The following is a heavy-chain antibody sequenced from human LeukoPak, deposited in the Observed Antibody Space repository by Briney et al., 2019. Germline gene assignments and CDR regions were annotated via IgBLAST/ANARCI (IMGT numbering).Heavy chain of an antibody. CDR1: VYTFTSSG. Sequence: ASVKVSCKASVYTFTSSGISWVRQAPGHGLVWMGWISAYNSNTNYAPKRQGRLTMATATSTSTAYMVLRSLRSDDTAVYYCARSDGYSSSSFDYWGQGTLVTVSS. D-gene: IGHD6-13*01. CDR3: ARSDGYSSSSFDY. CDR2: ISAYNSNT. J-gene: IGHJ4*02. V-gene: IGHV1-18*01.